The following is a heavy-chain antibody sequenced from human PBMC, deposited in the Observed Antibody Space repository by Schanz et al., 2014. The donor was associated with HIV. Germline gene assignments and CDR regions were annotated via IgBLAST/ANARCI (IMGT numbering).Heavy chain of an antibody. J-gene: IGHJ5*02. Sequence: QVQLVQSGAEVKKPGTSVKVSCEASGYTFTSSDINWVRQAPGQGLEWMGWMNPKSGNTGYAQKFQGRVTMTRNTSTGTAYMDLRSLRSDDTAVYYCAREKTTLNWFDPWGQGTLVTVSS. CDR2: MNPKSGNT. V-gene: IGHV1-8*01. CDR3: AREKTTLNWFDP. CDR1: GYTFTSSD.